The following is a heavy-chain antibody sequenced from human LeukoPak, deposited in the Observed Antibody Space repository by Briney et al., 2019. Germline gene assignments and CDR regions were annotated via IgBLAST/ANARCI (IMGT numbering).Heavy chain of an antibody. CDR2: TSYDGSNK. CDR3: AKGDHIVVVVAATPVCGMDV. V-gene: IGHV3-30*18. Sequence: GRSLRLSCAASGFTFSSYGMHWVRQAPGKGLEWVAVTSYDGSNKYYADSVKGRFTISRDNSKNTLYLQMNSLRAEDTAVYYCAKGDHIVVVVAATPVCGMDVWGQGTTVTVSS. CDR1: GFTFSSYG. D-gene: IGHD2-15*01. J-gene: IGHJ6*02.